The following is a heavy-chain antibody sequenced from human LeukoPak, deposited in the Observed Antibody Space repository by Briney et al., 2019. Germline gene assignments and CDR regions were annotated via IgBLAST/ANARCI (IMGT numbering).Heavy chain of an antibody. Sequence: ASVKVSCKASGGTFSSYAISWVRQAPGQGLEWMGGIIPIFGTANYAQKFQGRVTITTDESTSTAYMELSSLRSEDTAVYYCARPQGWGSGYFNWFDPWGQGTLVTVSS. D-gene: IGHD3-22*01. CDR2: IIPIFGTA. V-gene: IGHV1-69*05. CDR1: GGTFSSYA. CDR3: ARPQGWGSGYFNWFDP. J-gene: IGHJ5*02.